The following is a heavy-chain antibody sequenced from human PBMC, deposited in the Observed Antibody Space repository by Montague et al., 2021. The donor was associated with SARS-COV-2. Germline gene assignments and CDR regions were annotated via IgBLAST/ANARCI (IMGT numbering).Heavy chain of an antibody. Sequence: SETLSLTCSVYGDSFSTYSWIWVRQPPGEGLEWIGEINHTGSTSYNPSLKRRVTMSIDSPNNQVSLKLSSMTAADTAVYYCATRSTLWFGGDWGQGTLVTVSS. CDR1: GDSFSTYS. D-gene: IGHD3-10*01. CDR2: INHTGST. CDR3: ATRSTLWFGGD. V-gene: IGHV4-34*01. J-gene: IGHJ4*02.